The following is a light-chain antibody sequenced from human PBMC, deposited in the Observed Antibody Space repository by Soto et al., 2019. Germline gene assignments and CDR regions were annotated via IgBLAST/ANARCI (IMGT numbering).Light chain of an antibody. CDR2: DNS. CDR1: SSNIGAGFD. Sequence: QAVLTQPPSVSGAPGQRVTISCTGSSSNIGAGFDVHWFQQLPGTAPKLLIYDNSNRPSGVPDRFSGSKSGTSASLAITGLQAEDEADYYCSSYTSSSTLAFGTGTKLTVL. CDR3: SSYTSSSTLA. J-gene: IGLJ1*01. V-gene: IGLV1-40*01.